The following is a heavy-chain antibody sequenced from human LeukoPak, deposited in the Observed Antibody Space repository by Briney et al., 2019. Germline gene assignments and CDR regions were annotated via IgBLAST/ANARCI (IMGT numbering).Heavy chain of an antibody. CDR3: AKDIRSSGWYKYSDL. CDR2: ISGSGGST. D-gene: IGHD6-19*01. CDR1: GFTFSSYA. Sequence: PGGSLRLSCAASGFTFSSYAMSWVRQAPGKGLEWVSIISGSGGSTYYADSVKGRFTISRDNSKNTLYLQMNSLRAEDTAVYYCAKDIRSSGWYKYSDLWGQGTLVTVSS. V-gene: IGHV3-23*01. J-gene: IGHJ4*02.